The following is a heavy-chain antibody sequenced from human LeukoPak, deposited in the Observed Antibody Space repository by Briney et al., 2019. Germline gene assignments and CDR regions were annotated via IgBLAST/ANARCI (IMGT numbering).Heavy chain of an antibody. CDR2: IYSGGST. J-gene: IGHJ4*02. Sequence: GGSLRLSCAASGFTVSSNYMSWVRLAPGKGLEWVSVIYSGGSTYYADSVKGRFTISRDNSKNTLYLQMNSLRAEDTAVYYCAREPGGPITSGWLSSRKDPEDYWGQGTLVTVSS. D-gene: IGHD6-19*01. CDR1: GFTVSSNY. CDR3: AREPGGPITSGWLSSRKDPEDY. V-gene: IGHV3-66*01.